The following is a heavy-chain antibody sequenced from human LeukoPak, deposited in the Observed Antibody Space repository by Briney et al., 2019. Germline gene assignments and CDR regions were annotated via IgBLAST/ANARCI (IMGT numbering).Heavy chain of an antibody. CDR1: GGSISSYY. CDR3: ARVYDFWSGYYTGYMDV. V-gene: IGHV4-38-2*02. CDR2: IYHSGST. D-gene: IGHD3-3*01. Sequence: SETLSLTCTVSGGSISSYYWSWIRQPPGKGLEWIGSIYHSGSTYYNPSLKSRVTISVDTSKNQFSLKLSSVTAADTAVYYCARVYDFWSGYYTGYMDVWGKGTTVTVSS. J-gene: IGHJ6*03.